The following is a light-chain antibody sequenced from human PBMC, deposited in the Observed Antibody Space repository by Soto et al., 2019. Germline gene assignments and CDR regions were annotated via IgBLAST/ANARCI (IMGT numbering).Light chain of an antibody. V-gene: IGKV1-39*01. Sequence: DIQITQSPSSLSASVGDRVTINCQARQSIRTHLNWYQQKPGKAPRLLIYAASNLQTGVPSRFSGSGSGTDFTLTISSLQPEDFATYYCQQSYSTPLLTFGGGTKVEIK. CDR3: QQSYSTPLLT. CDR1: QSIRTH. J-gene: IGKJ4*01. CDR2: AAS.